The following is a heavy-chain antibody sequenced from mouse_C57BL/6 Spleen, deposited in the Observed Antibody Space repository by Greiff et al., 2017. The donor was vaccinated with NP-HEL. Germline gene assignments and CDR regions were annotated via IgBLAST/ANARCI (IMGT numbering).Heavy chain of an antibody. CDR2: IYPGDGDT. CDR1: GYAFSSSW. J-gene: IGHJ1*03. V-gene: IGHV1-82*01. D-gene: IGHD1-1*01. CDR3: ARSITTVVDWYFDV. Sequence: VQVVESGPELVKPGASVKISCKASGYAFSSSWMNWVKQRPGKGLEWIGRIYPGDGDTNYNGKFKGKATLTADKSSSTAYMQLSSLTSEDSAVYFCARSITTVVDWYFDVWGTGTTVTVSS.